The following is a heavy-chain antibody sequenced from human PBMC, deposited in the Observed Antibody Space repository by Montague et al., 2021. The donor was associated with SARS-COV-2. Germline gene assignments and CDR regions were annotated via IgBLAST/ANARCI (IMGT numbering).Heavy chain of an antibody. CDR3: ARDTRIAMLVVVTRYGLDV. J-gene: IGHJ6*02. CDR1: GSSISSSSYY. Sequence: SESLSLICTVSGSSISSSSYYWGWIRQPPGKGLEWIGSIYYTGSTYNNPSLKSRVTISVDTSKNQFSLKLSSMTAADTAVYYCARDTRIAMLVVVTRYGLDVWGQGTTVTVSS. D-gene: IGHD3-22*01. CDR2: IYYTGST. V-gene: IGHV4-39*07.